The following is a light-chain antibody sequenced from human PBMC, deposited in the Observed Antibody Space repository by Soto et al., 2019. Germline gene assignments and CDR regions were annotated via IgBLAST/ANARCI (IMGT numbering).Light chain of an antibody. CDR2: GVS. CDR3: SSFTGTTTLDV. CDR1: SSDVGACKY. V-gene: IGLV2-14*03. J-gene: IGLJ1*01. Sequence: QSVLTQPASVSGSPGQSITISCTGTSSDVGACKYVSWYQQHPGKVPKLIIYGVSNRPSGVSNRFSGSKSGNTAFLTISGLQPEDEADYYCSSFTGTTTLDVFGTGTKVTVL.